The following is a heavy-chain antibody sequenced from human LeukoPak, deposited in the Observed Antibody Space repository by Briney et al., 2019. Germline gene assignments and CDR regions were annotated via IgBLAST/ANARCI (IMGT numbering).Heavy chain of an antibody. CDR1: GASVSSGSYY. D-gene: IGHD4-17*01. CDR3: ARGGAYFDY. V-gene: IGHV4-61*01. Sequence: SSETLSLTCTVSGASVSSGSYYWSWIRQPPGKGLEWIGYIYYSGSTNYNPSLKSRVTISVDTSKNQFSLKLSSVTAADTAVYYCARGGAYFDYWGQGTLVTVSS. CDR2: IYYSGST. J-gene: IGHJ4*02.